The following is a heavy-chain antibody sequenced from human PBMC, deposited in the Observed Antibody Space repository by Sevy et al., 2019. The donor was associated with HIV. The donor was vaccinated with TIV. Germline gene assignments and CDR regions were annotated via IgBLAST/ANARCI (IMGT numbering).Heavy chain of an antibody. J-gene: IGHJ4*02. V-gene: IGHV1-24*01. CDR2: FDPEDGET. CDR3: AIALEYYSDSSGYLDY. Sequence: ASVKVSCKVSGYTLTEVSMHWVRHCPGKGLEWMGRFDPEDGETIYAQKFQGRITMTEDTSTDTAYMELRSLRSEDTAVYHCAIALEYYSDSSGYLDYWGQGTLVTVSS. CDR1: GYTLTEVS. D-gene: IGHD3-22*01.